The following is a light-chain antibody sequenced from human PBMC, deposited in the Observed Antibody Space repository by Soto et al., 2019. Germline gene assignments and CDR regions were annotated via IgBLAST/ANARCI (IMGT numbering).Light chain of an antibody. CDR3: QQYNNWPPYT. CDR2: GAS. Sequence: EIVMTQSPATLSVSPGERATLSCRASQSVSSNLAWYQQKPGQAPRLLIYGASTMPTGIPARFSSSGSGTEFTLTISSLQSEDCAVYYCQQYNNWPPYTFGQGTKLEIK. J-gene: IGKJ2*01. CDR1: QSVSSN. V-gene: IGKV3-15*01.